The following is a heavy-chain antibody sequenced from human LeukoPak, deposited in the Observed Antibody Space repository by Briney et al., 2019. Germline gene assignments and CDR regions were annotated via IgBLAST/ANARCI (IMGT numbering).Heavy chain of an antibody. Sequence: GGSLRLSCAASGFTFSSYGMHWVRQAPGKGLKWVAFIRYDGSNKYYADSVKGRFTISRDNSKNTLYLQMNSLRAEDTAVYYCAKDQTTEFVYFDYWGQGTLVTVSS. CDR3: AKDQTTEFVYFDY. D-gene: IGHD4-17*01. J-gene: IGHJ4*02. CDR2: IRYDGSNK. CDR1: GFTFSSYG. V-gene: IGHV3-30*02.